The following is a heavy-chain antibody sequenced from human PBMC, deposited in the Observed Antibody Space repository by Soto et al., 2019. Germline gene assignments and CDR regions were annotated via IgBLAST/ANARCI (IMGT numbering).Heavy chain of an antibody. CDR2: IYSGGST. CDR3: ARDPPATRHGMDV. CDR1: GFTVSSNY. V-gene: IGHV3-53*02. J-gene: IGHJ6*02. Sequence: EVQLVETGGGLIQPGGSLRLSCAASGFTVSSNYMSWVRQAPGKGLEWVSVIYSGGSTYYADSVRGRFTISRDKSKTTLYLQMKSLRAEDTAVYYCARDPPATRHGMDVWGQGTTVTVSS.